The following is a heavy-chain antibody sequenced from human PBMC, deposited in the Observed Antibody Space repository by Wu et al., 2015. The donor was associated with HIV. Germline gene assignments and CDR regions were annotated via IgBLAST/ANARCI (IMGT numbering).Heavy chain of an antibody. D-gene: IGHD3-22*01. CDR1: GGTFSSYA. CDR2: IIPIFGTA. Sequence: QVQLVQSGAEVKKPGSSVKVSCKASGGTFSSYAISWVRQAPGQGLEWMGRIIPIFGTANYAQKFQGRVTITADESTSTAYMELSSLRSEDTAVYYCARDRRGGYSEFNYFDYWGQGTLVTVSS. CDR3: ARDRRGGYSEFNYFDY. J-gene: IGHJ4*02. V-gene: IGHV1-69*13.